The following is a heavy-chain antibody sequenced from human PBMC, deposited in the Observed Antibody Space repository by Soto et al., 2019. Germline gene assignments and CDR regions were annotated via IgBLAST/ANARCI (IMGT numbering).Heavy chain of an antibody. CDR2: VYYSGNT. CDR1: GGSISSGDYY. V-gene: IGHV4-30-4*01. Sequence: QVQLQESGPGLVKPSQTLSLTCSVSGGSISSGDYYWNWIRQPPGKGLEWMGYVYYSGNTYYNPSLGSRFTFSLDRSETQFSLKLTFVTAAHTAVYYCARDRYYGSGTYYNFYYGMDVWGQGTTVTVSS. CDR3: ARDRYYGSGTYYNFYYGMDV. J-gene: IGHJ6*02. D-gene: IGHD3-10*01.